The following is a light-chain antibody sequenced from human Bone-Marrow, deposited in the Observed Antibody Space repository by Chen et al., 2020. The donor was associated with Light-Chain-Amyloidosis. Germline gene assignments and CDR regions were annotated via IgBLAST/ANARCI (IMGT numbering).Light chain of an antibody. J-gene: IGKJ2*01. CDR1: QDITNY. CDR3: QKYADLPYT. Sequence: DIQMTQSPSSLSASVGDRVTITCQASQDITNYLNCYQQKPGEVPKLLIYDASTLETGVPSRFIGGRSGTHFTFTITSLQREDIATYYCQKYADLPYTFGQGTNLEIK. CDR2: DAS. V-gene: IGKV1-33*01.